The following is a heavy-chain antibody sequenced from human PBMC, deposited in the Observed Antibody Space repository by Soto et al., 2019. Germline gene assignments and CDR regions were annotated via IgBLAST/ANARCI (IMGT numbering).Heavy chain of an antibody. CDR3: AKNGQLPYYYYCMDV. D-gene: IGHD1-1*01. CDR2: ISGYNGDT. Sequence: QGQLVQSGPEVKKPGASVKVSCKASGYTFTRYGISWVRQAPGQGLEWMGWISGYNGDTNYAQKVQGRVTMTIDTSTSTAYMELRSLTSDDTAIYYCAKNGQLPYYYYCMDVWGQGTTVTVSS. V-gene: IGHV1-18*01. CDR1: GYTFTRYG. J-gene: IGHJ6*02.